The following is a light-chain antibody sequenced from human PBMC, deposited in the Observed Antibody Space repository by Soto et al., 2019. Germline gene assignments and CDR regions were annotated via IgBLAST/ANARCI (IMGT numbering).Light chain of an antibody. CDR1: QSITNNF. V-gene: IGKV3-20*01. Sequence: EIVLTQSPGTMSLSPGETASLSCRATQSITNNFLAWYQQKPGQARRILIYGASTRATGIQDRFSASGSGTDFTLTISRLEPEEFAVYHCQQYGTLPLTFGGGTKVEI. CDR3: QQYGTLPLT. J-gene: IGKJ4*01. CDR2: GAS.